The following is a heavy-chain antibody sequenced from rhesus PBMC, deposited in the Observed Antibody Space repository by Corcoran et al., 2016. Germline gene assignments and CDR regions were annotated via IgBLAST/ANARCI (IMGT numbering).Heavy chain of an antibody. CDR1: GGSISSSY. V-gene: IGHV4-169*01. Sequence: QLQLQESGPGLVKPSETLSVTCAVSGGSISSSYWSWIRQAPGKGLELIGYIYGSDSSTNYNPSLKSRVTLSVDTSKNQLSLKLSSVTTADTAVYYCARRRLDIDYWGQGVLVTVSS. CDR2: IYGSDSST. D-gene: IGHD5-24*01. J-gene: IGHJ4*01. CDR3: ARRRLDIDY.